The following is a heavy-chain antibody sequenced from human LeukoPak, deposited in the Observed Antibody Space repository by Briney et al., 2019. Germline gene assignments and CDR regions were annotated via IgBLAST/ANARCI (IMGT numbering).Heavy chain of an antibody. Sequence: ASVRVSCKTSGYTFTSYGISWVRQAPGQGLEWMGWISVHNGDTNYAQKVQDRVTMTTDTSTTTAYMELRSLRPDDTAVYYCAREGGQWLVPSYFDSWGQGTLVTVSS. V-gene: IGHV1-18*01. J-gene: IGHJ4*02. D-gene: IGHD6-19*01. CDR1: GYTFTSYG. CDR2: ISVHNGDT. CDR3: AREGGQWLVPSYFDS.